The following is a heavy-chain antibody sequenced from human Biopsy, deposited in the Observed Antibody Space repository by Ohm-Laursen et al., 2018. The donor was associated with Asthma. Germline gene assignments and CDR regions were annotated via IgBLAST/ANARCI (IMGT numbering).Heavy chain of an antibody. CDR1: GFMFRSFG. CDR2: ISYDGNHK. V-gene: IGHV3-30*03. CDR3: ARDVDLRSVY. D-gene: IGHD2-15*01. J-gene: IGHJ4*02. Sequence: SLRLSCTASGFMFRSFGMHWVRQAPGKGLEWVAVISYDGNHKFYEDSVKGRFTISRGNGKNSLYLQMNSLRAEDTAVYYCARDVDLRSVYWGQGTLVTVSS.